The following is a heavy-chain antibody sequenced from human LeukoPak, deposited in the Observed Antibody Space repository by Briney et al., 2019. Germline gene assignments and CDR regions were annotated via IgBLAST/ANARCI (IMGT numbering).Heavy chain of an antibody. Sequence: SETLSLTCTVSGGSISSYCWSWIRQPPGKGLEWIGYIYYSGSTNYNPSLKSRVTISVDTSKNQFSLKLSSVTAADTAVYYCARHLQRWLQIGAFDIWGQGTMVTVSS. V-gene: IGHV4-59*01. CDR3: ARHLQRWLQIGAFDI. CDR2: IYYSGST. CDR1: GGSISSYC. J-gene: IGHJ3*02. D-gene: IGHD5-24*01.